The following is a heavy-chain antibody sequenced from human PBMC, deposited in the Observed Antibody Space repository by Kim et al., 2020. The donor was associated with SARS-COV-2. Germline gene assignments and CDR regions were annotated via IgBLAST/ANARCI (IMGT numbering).Heavy chain of an antibody. CDR3: EASDF. J-gene: IGHJ4*02. V-gene: IGHV3-23*01. CDR1: GFTFSNYA. Sequence: GGSLRLSCAASGFTFSNYAMSWARQAPGKGLEWVSTINNSGLGTHYAESVKGRFTISRYNSKSTLFLQRSSLRAEDTTVYYCEASDFWGLVALVTVSS. CDR2: INNSGLGT.